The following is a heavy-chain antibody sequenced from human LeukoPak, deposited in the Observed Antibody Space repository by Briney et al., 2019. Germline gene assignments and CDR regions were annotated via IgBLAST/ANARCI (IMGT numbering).Heavy chain of an antibody. V-gene: IGHV4-34*01. CDR1: GGSFSGYY. CDR3: ASGGVLTYYYGSGSVDY. J-gene: IGHJ4*02. Sequence: SETLSLTCAVYGGSFSGYYWSWIRQPPGKGLEWIGEINHSGSTNYNPSLKSRVTISVDTSKNQFSLKLSSVTAADTAVYYCASGGVLTYYYGSGSVDYWGQGTLVTASS. D-gene: IGHD3-10*01. CDR2: INHSGST.